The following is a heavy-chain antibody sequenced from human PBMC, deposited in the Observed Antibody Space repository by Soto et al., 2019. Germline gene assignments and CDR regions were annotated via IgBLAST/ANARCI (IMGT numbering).Heavy chain of an antibody. CDR3: ARTRSDRFDAFDI. D-gene: IGHD2-21*02. V-gene: IGHV5-51*01. Sequence: LKISCKGSGYSFTTYWMGWVRQMPGKGLEWIGIIYPGDSDTRYSPSFQGQVTISADKSISTAYLQWSSLKAPDTAMYYCARTRSDRFDAFDIWGQGTMVTVSS. CDR1: GYSFTTYW. J-gene: IGHJ3*02. CDR2: IYPGDSDT.